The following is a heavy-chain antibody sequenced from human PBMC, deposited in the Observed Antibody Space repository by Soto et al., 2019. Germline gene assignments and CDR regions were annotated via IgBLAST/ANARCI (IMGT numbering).Heavy chain of an antibody. Sequence: QLQLQESGPGLVKPSETLSLTCTVSGGSISSSSYYWGWIRQTPGKGLEWIWSIYYSGSTYYNQSLKSRVTISVDTSNNQFSLKLSSVTAADTAVYYCARSPTYRSLNSFDPWGQGTLVTVSS. CDR3: ARSPTYRSLNSFDP. J-gene: IGHJ5*02. CDR1: GGSISSSSYY. CDR2: IYYSGST. D-gene: IGHD6-13*01. V-gene: IGHV4-39*01.